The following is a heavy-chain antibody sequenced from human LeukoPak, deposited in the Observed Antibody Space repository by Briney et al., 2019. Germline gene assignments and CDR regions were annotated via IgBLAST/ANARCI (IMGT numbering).Heavy chain of an antibody. CDR1: GGSISGYS. D-gene: IGHD1-7*01. V-gene: IGHV4-4*07. Sequence: PSETLSLTCIVSGGSISGYSWSWIRQAAGNGLEWIGRIYSIGSTNYNPSLTSRVTMSLDTSKNQFSLKLNSVTAADTAVYFCARDRDNKPTTSVAYWGQGTLVTVSS. CDR2: IYSIGST. J-gene: IGHJ4*02. CDR3: ARDRDNKPTTSVAY.